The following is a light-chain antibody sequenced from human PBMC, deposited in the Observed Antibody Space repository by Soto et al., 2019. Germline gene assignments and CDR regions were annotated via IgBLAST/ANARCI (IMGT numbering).Light chain of an antibody. J-gene: IGKJ5*01. CDR1: QSVSSSY. CDR3: QQYVSSPPIT. Sequence: EIVLTQPPGTLSLSPGERATLSCRASQSVSSSYLTWYQQKPGQAPRLLIYGASSRATDIPDRFSGSGSGTDFTLTISRLEPEDFAVYYCQQYVSSPPITFGQGTRLEIK. V-gene: IGKV3-20*01. CDR2: GAS.